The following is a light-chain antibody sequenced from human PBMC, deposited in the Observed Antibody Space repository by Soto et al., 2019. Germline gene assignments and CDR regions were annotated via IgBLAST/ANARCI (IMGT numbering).Light chain of an antibody. Sequence: EIVMTQSPATLSVSPGERVTLSCRASQSVSSNLAWYQQKPGQAPRLLIYGASTRATGIPARFSGSGSGTEFTLTISSLQSEDFAVYYCQQYNNWPEKTFGQGTKVEIK. J-gene: IGKJ1*01. V-gene: IGKV3-15*01. CDR1: QSVSSN. CDR2: GAS. CDR3: QQYNNWPEKT.